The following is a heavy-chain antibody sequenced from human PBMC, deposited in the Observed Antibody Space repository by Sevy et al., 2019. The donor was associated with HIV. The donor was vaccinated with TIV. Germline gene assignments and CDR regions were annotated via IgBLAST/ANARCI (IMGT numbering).Heavy chain of an antibody. D-gene: IGHD2-15*01. CDR2: ISYDGSNK. J-gene: IGHJ6*02. Sequence: GGSLRLSCAASGFTFSSYDMHWVRQAPGKGLEWVALISYDGSNKYYAESVKGRFTISRDNSKKTLNLQMNSLRAEDTAVYYCAKDSYYCSGGNCYTPYYNMDVWGQGTTVTVSS. V-gene: IGHV3-30*18. CDR3: AKDSYYCSGGNCYTPYYNMDV. CDR1: GFTFSSYD.